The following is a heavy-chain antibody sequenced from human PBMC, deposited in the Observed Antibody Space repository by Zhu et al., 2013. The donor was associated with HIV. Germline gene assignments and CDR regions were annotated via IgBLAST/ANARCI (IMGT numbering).Heavy chain of an antibody. D-gene: IGHD3-9*01. J-gene: IGHJ6*02. V-gene: IGHV1-18*01. CDR3: AREAYYDILTGYLDYYYGMDV. CDR1: GYTFISYT. CDR2: ISPYNGNT. Sequence: QVQLVQSGAEVKKPGASVKVSCKASGYTFISYTLTWVRQAPGQGPEWMGWISPYNGNTIYAQKLQGRVTMTTDTSTTTAYMELRSLRSDDTAVYYCAREAYYDILTGYLDYYYGMDVWGQGTTVTVSS.